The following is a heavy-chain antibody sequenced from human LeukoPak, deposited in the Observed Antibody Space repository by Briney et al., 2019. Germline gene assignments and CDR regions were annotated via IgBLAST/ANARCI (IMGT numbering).Heavy chain of an antibody. CDR1: GFTVSSNY. V-gene: IGHV3-23*01. Sequence: GGSLRLSCAASGFTVSSNYMSWVRQAPGKGLEWVSAISGSGGSTYYADSVKGRFTISRDNSKNTLYLQMNSLRAEDTAVYYCAKEGEMATINHYWGQGTLVTVSS. J-gene: IGHJ4*02. D-gene: IGHD5-24*01. CDR2: ISGSGGST. CDR3: AKEGEMATINHY.